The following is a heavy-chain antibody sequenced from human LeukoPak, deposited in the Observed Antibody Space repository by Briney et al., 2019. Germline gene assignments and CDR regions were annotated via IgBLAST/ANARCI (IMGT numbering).Heavy chain of an antibody. Sequence: PGGSLRLSCAASGFTFSSYSMNWVRQAPGKGLEWVSYISSSSSTIYYADSVKGRFTISRDNAKNSLYLQMNSLRAEDTAVYYCASMAARRIGDAFDYWGQGTLVTVSS. CDR2: ISSSSSTI. CDR1: GFTFSSYS. J-gene: IGHJ4*02. V-gene: IGHV3-48*04. CDR3: ASMAARRIGDAFDY. D-gene: IGHD6-6*01.